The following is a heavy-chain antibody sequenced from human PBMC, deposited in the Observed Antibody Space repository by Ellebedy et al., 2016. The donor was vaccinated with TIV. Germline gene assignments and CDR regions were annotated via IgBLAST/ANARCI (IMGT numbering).Heavy chain of an antibody. Sequence: AASVKVSCKTSGYTFSSYGISWVRQAPGQGLEWMGWISGYNGNTNYTQKLQGRVTMTTDTSTTTAYMELRSRRSDDTAVYYCARRSRYNYGMDVWGLGTMVTVSS. J-gene: IGHJ6*02. CDR3: ARRSRYNYGMDV. CDR2: ISGYNGNT. V-gene: IGHV1-18*04. D-gene: IGHD6-13*01. CDR1: GYTFSSYG.